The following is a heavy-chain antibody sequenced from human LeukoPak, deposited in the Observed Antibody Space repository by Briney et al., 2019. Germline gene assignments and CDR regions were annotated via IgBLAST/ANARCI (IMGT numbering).Heavy chain of an antibody. CDR2: IYYSGST. CDR1: GGSISSGGYY. CDR3: ARDGDGYFDY. V-gene: IGHV4-31*03. Sequence: SETLSLTCTVSGGSISSGGYYWSWIRQHPGEGLEWIGYIYYSGSTYYNPSLKSRVTISVDTSKNQFSLKLSSVTAADTAVYYCARDGDGYFDYWGQGTLVTVSS. J-gene: IGHJ4*02. D-gene: IGHD5-24*01.